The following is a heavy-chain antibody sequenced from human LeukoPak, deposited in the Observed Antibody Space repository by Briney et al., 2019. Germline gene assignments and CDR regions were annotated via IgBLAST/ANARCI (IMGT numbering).Heavy chain of an antibody. CDR1: GYTFTHFY. V-gene: IGHV1-18*01. J-gene: IGHJ4*02. CDR2: ISPYNGDT. CDR3: ARKRGGCYPD. D-gene: IGHD2-15*01. Sequence: ASVKVSCKASGYTFTHFYISWVRQAPGQGLEWMGRISPYNGDTYYAQNLQGRVTVTTDTSTRTAYMELKSLTSDDTAVYYCARKRGGCYPDWGQGTLVTVSS.